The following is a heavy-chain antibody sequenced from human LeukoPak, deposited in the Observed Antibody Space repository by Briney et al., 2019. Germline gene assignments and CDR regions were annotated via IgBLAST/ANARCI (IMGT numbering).Heavy chain of an antibody. J-gene: IGHJ5*02. CDR3: ARDRYCSGGSCPNWFDP. CDR1: GGSISSYY. D-gene: IGHD2-15*01. Sequence: SETLSLTCTVSGGSISSYYWSWIRQPPGKGLEWIGYIYYSGSTNYNPSLKSRVTISVDTSKNQFSLKLSSVTAADTAVYYCARDRYCSGGSCPNWFDPWGQGTLVTVSS. CDR2: IYYSGST. V-gene: IGHV4-59*01.